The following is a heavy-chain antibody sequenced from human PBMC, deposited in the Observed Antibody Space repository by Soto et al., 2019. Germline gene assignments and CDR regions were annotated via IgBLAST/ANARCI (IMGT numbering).Heavy chain of an antibody. D-gene: IGHD3-3*01. Sequence: GGSLRLSCAASGFTFRTFTMNWVRQAPGKGLEWVSGIIGGDGDKFYSDSVKGRFTISRDNSKNTLYLQMNSLRAEDTAVYYCAKDMHYDFWSGYYRPLDYWGQGTLVTVSS. CDR1: GFTFRTFT. CDR3: AKDMHYDFWSGYYRPLDY. CDR2: IIGGDGDK. J-gene: IGHJ4*02. V-gene: IGHV3-23*01.